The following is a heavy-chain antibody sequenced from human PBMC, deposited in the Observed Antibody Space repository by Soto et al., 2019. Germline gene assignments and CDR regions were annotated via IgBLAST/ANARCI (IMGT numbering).Heavy chain of an antibody. Sequence: QMQLVESGGGVGKTGRSLRLSCAAAGLTFRSYGIHWVRHAPGKRLEWVALIWFDGSKKYYVDSVKGRFAVSRDNSKNTLYLQMNRLRFEDTAVYYCARDRLVPYGYGMDVWGQRTTVTGSS. J-gene: IGHJ6*01. CDR3: ARDRLVPYGYGMDV. D-gene: IGHD2-2*01. V-gene: IGHV3-33*01. CDR2: IWFDGSKK. CDR1: GLTFRSYG.